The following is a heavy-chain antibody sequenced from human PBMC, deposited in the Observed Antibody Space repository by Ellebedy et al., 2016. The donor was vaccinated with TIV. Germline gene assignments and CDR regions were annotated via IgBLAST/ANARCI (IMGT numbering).Heavy chain of an antibody. D-gene: IGHD1-26*01. Sequence: ASVKVSXXVSGYTLTELSMHWVRQAPGKGLEWMGGFDPEDGETIYAQKFQGRVTMTEDTSTDTAYMELSSLRSEDTAVYYCATGEGGGSYYGFWGQGTLVTVSS. CDR3: ATGEGGGSYYGF. V-gene: IGHV1-24*01. CDR1: GYTLTELS. CDR2: FDPEDGET. J-gene: IGHJ4*02.